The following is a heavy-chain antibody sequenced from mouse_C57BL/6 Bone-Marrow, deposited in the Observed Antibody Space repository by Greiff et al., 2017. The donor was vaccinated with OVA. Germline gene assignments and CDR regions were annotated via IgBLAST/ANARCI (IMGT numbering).Heavy chain of an antibody. CDR2: IYPSDSYT. CDR3: ARDDYDAWFAY. V-gene: IGHV1-69*01. J-gene: IGHJ3*01. CDR1: GYTFTSYW. Sequence: QVQLQQPGAELVMPGASVKLSCKASGYTFTSYWMHWVKQRPGQGLEWIGEIYPSDSYTNYNQKFKGKSTLTVDKSSSTAYMQLSSLTSEDSAVYYCARDDYDAWFAYWGQGTLVTGSA. D-gene: IGHD2-4*01.